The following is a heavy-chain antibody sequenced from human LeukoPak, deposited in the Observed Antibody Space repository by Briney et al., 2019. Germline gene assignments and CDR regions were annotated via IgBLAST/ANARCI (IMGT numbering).Heavy chain of an antibody. CDR1: GGSISSYY. J-gene: IGHJ3*02. D-gene: IGHD3-3*01. CDR3: ASGGFLEWLSPRYDAFDI. CDR2: IYYSGST. V-gene: IGHV4-59*01. Sequence: SETLSLTCTVSGGSISSYYWSWIWQPPGKGLEWIGYIYYSGSTNYNPSLKSRVTISVDTSKNQFSLKLSSVTAADTAVYYCASGGFLEWLSPRYDAFDIWGQGTMVTVSS.